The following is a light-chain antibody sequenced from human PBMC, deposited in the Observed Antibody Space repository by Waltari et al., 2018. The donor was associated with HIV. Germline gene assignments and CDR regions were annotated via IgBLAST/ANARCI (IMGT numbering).Light chain of an antibody. CDR1: TLTHTS. CDR2: QGT. CDR3: SSYTASGSVI. V-gene: IGLV2-14*03. Sequence: QSALTQPASVSGSPGQSVTISCTGPTLTHTSVSRYQQHPAKAPKLIIVQGTYLPSGVSNRFSGSKSGNTASLTISVLQGEDEAHYYCSSYTASGSVIFGGGTNLTVL. J-gene: IGLJ2*01.